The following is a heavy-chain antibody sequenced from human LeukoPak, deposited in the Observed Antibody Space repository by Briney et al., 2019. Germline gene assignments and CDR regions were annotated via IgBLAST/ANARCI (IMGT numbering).Heavy chain of an antibody. Sequence: SETLSLTCSVSSVSISSHDWSWIRQPPGKGLEWIGYIYYSGSTNYNPSLKSRVNISVDTSKNQFSLKLTSVTAADTAVYYCARVRVSSSSHPWYFDYWGQGTLATVSS. D-gene: IGHD6-19*01. CDR2: IYYSGST. J-gene: IGHJ4*02. CDR3: ARVRVSSSSHPWYFDY. CDR1: SVSISSHD. V-gene: IGHV4-59*11.